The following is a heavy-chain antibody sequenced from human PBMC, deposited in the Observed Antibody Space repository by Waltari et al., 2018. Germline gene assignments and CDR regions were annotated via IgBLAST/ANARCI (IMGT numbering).Heavy chain of an antibody. CDR3: ARSDSSSWYSGCY. Sequence: QVPLVQSGAEVKKPGASVKVSCKASVYTFTSYYMHWVRQAHGQGCEWIGEQNPNSGGKNDAQKCQGSVTMNRDTTIISAYMELSRLRSDDTAVYYCARSDSSSWYSGCYWGQGTLVTVSS. CDR2: QNPNSGGK. J-gene: IGHJ4*02. D-gene: IGHD6-13*01. CDR1: VYTFTSYY. V-gene: IGHV1-2*02.